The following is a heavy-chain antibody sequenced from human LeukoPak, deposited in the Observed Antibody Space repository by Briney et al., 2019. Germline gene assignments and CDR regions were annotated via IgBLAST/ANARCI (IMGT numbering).Heavy chain of an antibody. CDR3: ARGLAGPGDCSGGSCPNWFDP. D-gene: IGHD2-15*01. V-gene: IGHV3-21*01. CDR2: ISSSSSYI. J-gene: IGHJ5*02. Sequence: GGSLRLSCAASGFTFSSYSMNWVRQAPGKGLEWVSSISSSSSYIYYADSVKGRFTISRDNAKNSLYLQMNSLRAEDTAVYYCARGLAGPGDCSGGSCPNWFDPWGQGTLVTVSS. CDR1: GFTFSSYS.